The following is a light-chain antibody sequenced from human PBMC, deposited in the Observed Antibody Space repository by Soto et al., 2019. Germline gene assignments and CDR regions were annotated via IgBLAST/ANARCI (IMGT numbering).Light chain of an antibody. Sequence: DIQMTQSPSTLSASVGDRVTISCRASQTISGWLAWYQQKPGKAPKLLISKASTLESGVPSRVSGSGSETDFILTINSLQPDDFATYYCQQYKSNRRTFGQGTKVEIK. CDR3: QQYKSNRRT. J-gene: IGKJ1*01. CDR1: QTISGW. CDR2: KAS. V-gene: IGKV1-5*03.